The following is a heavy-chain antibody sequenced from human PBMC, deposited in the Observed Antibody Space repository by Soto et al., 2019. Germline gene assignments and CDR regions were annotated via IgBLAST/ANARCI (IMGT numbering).Heavy chain of an antibody. D-gene: IGHD3-16*01. CDR1: GGSISSYY. J-gene: IGHJ6*02. Sequence: SETLSLTCTVSGGSISSYYWSWIRQPPGKGLEWIGYIYYSGSTNYNPSLKHRVTTSVDTTKNQFSFNLSSVTAADTTGYYCARLAPRSNGGGYYYYYGMDVWGQGTTVTVSS. V-gene: IGHV4-59*01. CDR2: IYYSGST. CDR3: ARLAPRSNGGGYYYYYGMDV.